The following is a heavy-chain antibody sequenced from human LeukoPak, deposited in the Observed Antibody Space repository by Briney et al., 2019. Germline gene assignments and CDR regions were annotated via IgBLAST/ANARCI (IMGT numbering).Heavy chain of an antibody. V-gene: IGHV1-3*01. CDR2: IDAGNGNT. CDR1: GYTFTGYA. CDR3: ARVMVTSAPYAFDI. D-gene: IGHD2-21*02. Sequence: PGGSLRLSCAASGYTFTGYAMHWVRQAPGQRLEWMGWIDAGNGNTKYSQKFQGRVTITRDTSASTAYMELSSLRSEDTAVYYCARVMVTSAPYAFDIWGQGTMVTVSS. J-gene: IGHJ3*02.